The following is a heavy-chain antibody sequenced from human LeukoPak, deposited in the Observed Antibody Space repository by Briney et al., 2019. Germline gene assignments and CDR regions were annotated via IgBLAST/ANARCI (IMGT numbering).Heavy chain of an antibody. V-gene: IGHV4-38-2*02. J-gene: IGHJ5*02. Sequence: SETLSLTCTVSGYSISSGYHWGWIRQPPGKGLEWIGSIYHSGSTYYNPSLKSRVTISVDTSKNQFSLKLSSVTAADTAVYYCARDPPKFDPWGQGTLVTVSS. CDR1: GYSISSGYH. CDR2: IYHSGST. CDR3: ARDPPKFDP.